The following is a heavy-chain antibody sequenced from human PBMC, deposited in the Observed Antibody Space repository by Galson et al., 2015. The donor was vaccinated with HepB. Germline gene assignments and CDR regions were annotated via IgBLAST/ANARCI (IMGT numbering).Heavy chain of an antibody. CDR2: ISGNGDST. J-gene: IGHJ5*01. D-gene: IGHD5-18*01. Sequence: SLRLSCAASGFALDSHAMSWVRQAPGRGLEWISGISGNGDSTFYADSVKGRFTVSRDNSNNMLYLQMNSLRAEDAGLYFCAKGYGSFDSWAQGILVTVSS. CDR1: GFALDSHA. CDR3: AKGYGSFDS. V-gene: IGHV3-23*01.